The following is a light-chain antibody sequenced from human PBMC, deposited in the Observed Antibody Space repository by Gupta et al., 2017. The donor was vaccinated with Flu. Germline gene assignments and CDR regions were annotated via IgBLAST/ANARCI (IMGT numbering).Light chain of an antibody. J-gene: IGLJ3*02. Sequence: RGITSSSSSSTTNGSNNMNSYQQHPQAAPTLLLYSNNQRHPGGPDRFSGAKYGTSAALAISRLQEDDDADYYCSAGYDSRNGVVFGGGTKLTVL. CDR1: STTNGSNN. CDR3: SAGYDSRNGVV. CDR2: SNN. V-gene: IGLV1-44*01.